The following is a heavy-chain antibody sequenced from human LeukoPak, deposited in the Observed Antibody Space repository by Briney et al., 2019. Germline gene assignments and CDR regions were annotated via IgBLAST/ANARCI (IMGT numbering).Heavy chain of an antibody. Sequence: ASVQVSCHASGSTFPSYYLHWVRPAPGQGREWMGWINPNSGDTKYAQKFQGRVTMTTETSISTAYMELNSLRSDDTAVYSCARDIRHAFDIWGQGTMVVVSS. J-gene: IGHJ3*02. CDR2: INPNSGDT. CDR1: GSTFPSYY. V-gene: IGHV1-2*02. CDR3: ARDIRHAFDI.